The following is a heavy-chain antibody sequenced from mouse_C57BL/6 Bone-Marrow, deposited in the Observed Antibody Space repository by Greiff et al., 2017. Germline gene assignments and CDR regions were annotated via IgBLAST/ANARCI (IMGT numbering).Heavy chain of an antibody. CDR1: GYAFSSSW. Sequence: QVQLQQSGPELVKPGASVKISCKASGYAFSSSWMNWVKQRPGKGLEWIGRIYPGDGDINYNGKFKGKATLTADKSSSTAYMQLSSLTSEDSAVYFCASEPDYYGSRVFAYWGQGTLVTVSA. CDR2: IYPGDGDI. J-gene: IGHJ3*01. D-gene: IGHD1-1*01. CDR3: ASEPDYYGSRVFAY. V-gene: IGHV1-82*01.